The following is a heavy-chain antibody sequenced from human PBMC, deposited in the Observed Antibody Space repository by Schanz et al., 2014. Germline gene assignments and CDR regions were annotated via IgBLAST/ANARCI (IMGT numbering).Heavy chain of an antibody. CDR3: ARAHGNNWYGKGLDY. J-gene: IGHJ4*02. CDR1: GFTFSSYA. V-gene: IGHV3-23*01. CDR2: IGYLGDT. D-gene: IGHD1-1*01. Sequence: EVQLLESGGGLVQPGGSLRLSCAASGFTFSSYAMSWVRQAPGKGLEWVSTIGYLGDTYYPDSVKGRFTISRDNAKNSLFLQMNSLRVEDTAVYYCARAHGNNWYGKGLDYWGQGTQVTVSS.